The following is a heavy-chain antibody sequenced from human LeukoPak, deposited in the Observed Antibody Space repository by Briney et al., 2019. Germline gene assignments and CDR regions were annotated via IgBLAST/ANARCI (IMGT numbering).Heavy chain of an antibody. D-gene: IGHD6-13*01. CDR2: ISGSGGST. CDR1: GFTFSSYA. CDR3: AKTARRSGSWYYYFDY. Sequence: HAGGSLRLSCAASGFTFSSYAMSWVRQAPGKGLEWVSAISGSGGSTYYADSVKGRFTISRDNSKNTLYLQMNSLRAEDTAVYYCAKTARRSGSWYYYFDYWGQGTLVTVSS. J-gene: IGHJ4*02. V-gene: IGHV3-23*01.